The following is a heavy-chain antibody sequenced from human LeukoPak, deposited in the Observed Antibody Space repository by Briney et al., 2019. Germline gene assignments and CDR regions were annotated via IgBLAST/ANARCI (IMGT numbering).Heavy chain of an antibody. CDR2: ISSSGSTI. CDR3: ARVRNSDGLKRLPDY. D-gene: IGHD1-1*01. J-gene: IGHJ4*02. Sequence: PGGSLRLSCAASGFTFSDYYMSWIRQAPGKGLEWVSYISSSGSTIYYADSVKGRFTISRDNAKNSLYLQMNSLRAEDTAVYYCARVRNSDGLKRLPDYWGQGTLVTVSS. V-gene: IGHV3-11*01. CDR1: GFTFSDYY.